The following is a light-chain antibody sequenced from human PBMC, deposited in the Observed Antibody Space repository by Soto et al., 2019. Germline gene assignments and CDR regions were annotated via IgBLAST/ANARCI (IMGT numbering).Light chain of an antibody. CDR1: QSISYW. CDR3: QQYNSYSKT. Sequence: DIQMTQSPSTLSASVGDRVTITCRASQSISYWLAWYQQKPGNAPKLLIYAASSLESGVPSRFSGSGSGTEFTLTISSLQHDDSASYYCQQYNSYSKTLGQGTKVDIK. V-gene: IGKV1-5*01. J-gene: IGKJ1*01. CDR2: AAS.